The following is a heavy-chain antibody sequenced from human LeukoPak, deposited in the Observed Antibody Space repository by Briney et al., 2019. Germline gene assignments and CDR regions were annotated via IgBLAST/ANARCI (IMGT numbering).Heavy chain of an antibody. CDR2: IYHSGST. CDR3: ARVRGYCSSTICYRYYFDY. V-gene: IGHV4-38-2*02. Sequence: SETLSLTCTVSGYSISSGYYWGWIRQPPGKGLEWIGTIYHSGSTYYNPSLKSRVTISVDTSKNQFSLELTSVTAADTAVYYCARVRGYCSSTICYRYYFDYWGQGTLVTVSS. D-gene: IGHD2-2*01. J-gene: IGHJ4*02. CDR1: GYSISSGYY.